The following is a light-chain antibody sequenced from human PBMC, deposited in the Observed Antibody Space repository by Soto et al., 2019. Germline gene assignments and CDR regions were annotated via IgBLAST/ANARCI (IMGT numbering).Light chain of an antibody. CDR2: DAI. V-gene: IGKV3-15*01. CDR1: QNIHNH. J-gene: IGKJ4*01. CDR3: QQYDEWPLT. Sequence: DKFMSQSPATLSASVLERVTLSCMASQNIHNHMSWFLQKPGETPRLLIYDAIIRVHDGPARFSGSWSATEFTLTINSLQSEDVVVYYCQQYDEWPLTFGEGTKVDIK.